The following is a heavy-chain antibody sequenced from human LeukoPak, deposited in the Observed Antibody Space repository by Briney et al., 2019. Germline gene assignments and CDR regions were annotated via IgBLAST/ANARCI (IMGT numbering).Heavy chain of an antibody. V-gene: IGHV4-59*01. CDR1: GGSISSYY. D-gene: IGHD3-10*01. CDR3: ARDWSGYYGSGRNYYYYYGMDV. J-gene: IGHJ6*02. CDR2: IYDSGRT. Sequence: SETLSLTCTVSGGSISSYYWSWIRQPPGKGLEWIGYIYDSGRTNYNPSLKSRVTISVDTSKNQFSLKLNYVNAADTAVYYCARDWSGYYGSGRNYYYYYGMDVWGQGTTVTVSS.